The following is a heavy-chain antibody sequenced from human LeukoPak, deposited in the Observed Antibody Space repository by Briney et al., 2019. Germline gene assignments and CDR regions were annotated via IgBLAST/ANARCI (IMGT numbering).Heavy chain of an antibody. D-gene: IGHD3-10*01. Sequence: PGGSLRLSCAASGFIFNSYWMNWLRQAPGKGLEWVANVDQDGSEKYYVGSVKGRFTISRDNTKNALYLQMNSLRVEDTAVYYCVKGGGYGSREWGQGTLVTVSS. CDR1: GFIFNSYW. J-gene: IGHJ4*02. V-gene: IGHV3-7*03. CDR2: VDQDGSEK. CDR3: VKGGGYGSRE.